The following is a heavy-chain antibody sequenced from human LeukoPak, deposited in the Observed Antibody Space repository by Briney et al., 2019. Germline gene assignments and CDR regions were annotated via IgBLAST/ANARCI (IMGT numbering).Heavy chain of an antibody. CDR2: MYYTGST. D-gene: IGHD1-26*01. V-gene: IGHV4-39*01. CDR3: ARSGSGSYYGDYFDY. J-gene: IGHJ4*02. CDR1: GGSISSSSYY. Sequence: SETLSLTCTVSGGSISSSSYYWGWIRQPPGKGLEYIGYMYYTGSTYYNPSLKSRVTISVDRRKSQFSLELSSVTAADTAVYYCARSGSGSYYGDYFDYWGQGFLVTVSS.